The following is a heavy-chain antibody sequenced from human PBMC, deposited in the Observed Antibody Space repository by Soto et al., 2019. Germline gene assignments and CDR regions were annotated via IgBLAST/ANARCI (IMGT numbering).Heavy chain of an antibody. Sequence: PSETLSLTCTVSGGSISSSSYYWGWIRQPPGKGLEWIGSIYYSGSTYYNPSLKSRVTISVDTSKNQFSLKLSSVTAADTAVYYCAREGYCSSTSCPYYYNGMDVWGQGTXVTVSS. D-gene: IGHD2-2*01. CDR3: AREGYCSSTSCPYYYNGMDV. V-gene: IGHV4-39*02. CDR2: IYYSGST. J-gene: IGHJ6*02. CDR1: GGSISSSSYY.